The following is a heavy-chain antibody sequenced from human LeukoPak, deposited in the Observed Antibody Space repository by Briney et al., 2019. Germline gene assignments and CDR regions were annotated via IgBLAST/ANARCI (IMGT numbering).Heavy chain of an antibody. D-gene: IGHD6-19*01. CDR3: ARVRPKAGYYFDY. V-gene: IGHV4-4*07. J-gene: IGHJ4*02. Sequence: PSETLSLTCTVSGGSISSYYWTWIRQPAGKGLEWIGHIYTSGSTDYNPSLKSRVSMSGDTSKNQFSLKLSSVTAADTAVYYCARVRPKAGYYFDYWGQGTLVTVSS. CDR1: GGSISSYY. CDR2: IYTSGST.